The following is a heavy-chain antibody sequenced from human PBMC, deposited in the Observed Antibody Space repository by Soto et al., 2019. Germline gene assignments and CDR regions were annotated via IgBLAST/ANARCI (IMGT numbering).Heavy chain of an antibody. V-gene: IGHV3-66*01. CDR2: IYSGGST. CDR3: AREGVVAASD. J-gene: IGHJ4*02. CDR1: GFTVSSNY. Sequence: EVQLVESGGGLVQPGGSLRLSCAASGFTVSSNYLSWVRQAPGKGLEWVSVIYSGGSTNDADSVKGTVTISRDNSKNTLYLQMNSLRAEDTAVYYCAREGVVAASDWGQGTLVTVSS. D-gene: IGHD2-15*01.